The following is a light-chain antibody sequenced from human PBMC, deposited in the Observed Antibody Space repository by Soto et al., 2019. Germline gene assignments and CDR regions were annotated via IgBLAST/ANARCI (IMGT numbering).Light chain of an antibody. J-gene: IGLJ1*01. CDR2: EVN. CDR3: SSYGASNNV. CDR1: SSDVGSYNY. Sequence: QSALTQPPSASGSPGQSVTISCTGTSSDVGSYNYVSWYQQHPGKAPKLMIYEVNKRPSGVPDRFSGSKSGNTASLTVSGLQAEDEADYYCSSYGASNNVFGTGTKLT. V-gene: IGLV2-8*01.